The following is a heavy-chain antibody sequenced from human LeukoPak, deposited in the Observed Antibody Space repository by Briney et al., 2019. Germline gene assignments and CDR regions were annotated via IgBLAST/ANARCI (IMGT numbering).Heavy chain of an antibody. V-gene: IGHV4-61*01. Sequence: SETLSLTCTVSGGSVSRGTYYWSWLRQPPAKGLEWIGYIYYSGSIYYNPSIKSRVTISVDTSKNQCSLKLSSVTTADTAVYYCTRSTNLEALDIWGQGTMVTVSS. CDR2: IYYSGSI. D-gene: IGHD2-8*01. CDR3: TRSTNLEALDI. J-gene: IGHJ3*02. CDR1: GGSVSRGTYY.